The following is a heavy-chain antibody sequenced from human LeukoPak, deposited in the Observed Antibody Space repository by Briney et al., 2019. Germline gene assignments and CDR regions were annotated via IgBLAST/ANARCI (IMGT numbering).Heavy chain of an antibody. J-gene: IGHJ3*02. Sequence: ASVKLSCTASGYTFTSYGISWVRHAPGQGLEWMGWISAYNGNTNYAQKLQGRVTMTTDTSTSTAYMELRSLRSDDTAVYYCARDVEDIVATGDAFDIWGHGTMVTVSS. V-gene: IGHV1-18*01. CDR1: GYTFTSYG. CDR3: ARDVEDIVATGDAFDI. D-gene: IGHD5-12*01. CDR2: ISAYNGNT.